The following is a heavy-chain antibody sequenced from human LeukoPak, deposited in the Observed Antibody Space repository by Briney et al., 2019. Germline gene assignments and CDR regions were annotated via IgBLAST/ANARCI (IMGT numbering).Heavy chain of an antibody. Sequence: GGSLRLSCAASGFTFSSYAMHWVRQAPGKGLEYVSAISSNGGSTYYANSVKGRFTISRDNSKNTLYLQMGSLRAEDMAVYYCARDVRGYSYGSYYYYYYYMDVWGKGTTVPVSS. D-gene: IGHD5-18*01. V-gene: IGHV3-64*01. CDR3: ARDVRGYSYGSYYYYYYYMDV. CDR1: GFTFSSYA. CDR2: ISSNGGST. J-gene: IGHJ6*03.